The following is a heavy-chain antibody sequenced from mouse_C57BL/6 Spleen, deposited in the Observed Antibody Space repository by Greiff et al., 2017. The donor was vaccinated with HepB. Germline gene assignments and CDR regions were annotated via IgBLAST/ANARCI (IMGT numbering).Heavy chain of an antibody. D-gene: IGHD2-5*01. J-gene: IGHJ4*01. CDR1: GFTFSSYA. CDR2: ISDGGSYT. Sequence: EVKLVESGGGLVKPGGSLKLSCAASGFTFSSYAMSWVRQTPEKRLEWVATISDGGSYTYYPDNVKGRFTISRDNAKNNLYLQMSHLKSEDTAMYYCARDYSKAFYYAMDYWGQGTSVTVSS. V-gene: IGHV5-4*01. CDR3: ARDYSKAFYYAMDY.